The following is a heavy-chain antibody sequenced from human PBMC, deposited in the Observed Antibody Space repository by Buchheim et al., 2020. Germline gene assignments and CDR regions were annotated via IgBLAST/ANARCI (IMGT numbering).Heavy chain of an antibody. CDR1: GGSISSGDYY. V-gene: IGHV4-30-4*01. CDR2: IYYSGCT. CDR3: ARGRRFSMVRGPLFDY. Sequence: QVQLQESGPGLVKPSQTLSLTCTFSGGSISSGDYYWSWIRQPPGKGLEWIGYIYYSGCTYYNPSLKSRVTISVATSKNQFPLKLSSVTAADTAVYYCARGRRFSMVRGPLFDYWGQGTL. D-gene: IGHD3-10*01. J-gene: IGHJ4*02.